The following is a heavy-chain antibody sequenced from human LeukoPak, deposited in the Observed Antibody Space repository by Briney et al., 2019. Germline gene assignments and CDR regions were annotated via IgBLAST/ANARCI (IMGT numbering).Heavy chain of an antibody. CDR1: GYTFTSYG. D-gene: IGHD3-22*01. J-gene: IGHJ4*02. CDR2: ISAYNGNT. Sequence: ASVKVSCKASGYTFTSYGISWVRQAPGQRLKWMGWISAYNGNTNYAQKLQGRITMTTDTSTSTAYMELRSLRSDDTAVYYCARAHQYYYDSSGYYPAFDYWGQGTLVTVSS. V-gene: IGHV1-18*01. CDR3: ARAHQYYYDSSGYYPAFDY.